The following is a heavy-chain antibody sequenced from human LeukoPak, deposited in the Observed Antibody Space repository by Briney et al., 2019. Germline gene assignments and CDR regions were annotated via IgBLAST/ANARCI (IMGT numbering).Heavy chain of an antibody. Sequence: SETLSLTCAVYGGSFSGYYWSWIRQPPGKGLEWIGEINHSGSTNYNPSLKSRVTISVDTSKNQFSLKLSSVTAADTAVYYCASAPYYYDSSGYYYVSPFDYWGQGTLVTVSS. V-gene: IGHV4-34*01. CDR1: GGSFSGYY. CDR2: INHSGST. D-gene: IGHD3-22*01. CDR3: ASAPYYYDSSGYYYVSPFDY. J-gene: IGHJ4*02.